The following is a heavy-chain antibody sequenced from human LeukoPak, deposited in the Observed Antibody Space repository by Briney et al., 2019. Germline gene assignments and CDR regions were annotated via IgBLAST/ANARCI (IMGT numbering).Heavy chain of an antibody. V-gene: IGHV3-21*01. J-gene: IGHJ4*02. D-gene: IGHD5-18*01. CDR3: ARGNTAMVTL. CDR2: ISSTSSNI. CDR1: GFTFSSYS. Sequence: GGSLRLSCAASGFTFSSYSMNWVRQAPGKALEWVSSISSTSSNIYYADSLKGRFTISRDNAKNSLYLQMNSLRAEDTAVYYCARGNTAMVTLWGQGTLVTVSS.